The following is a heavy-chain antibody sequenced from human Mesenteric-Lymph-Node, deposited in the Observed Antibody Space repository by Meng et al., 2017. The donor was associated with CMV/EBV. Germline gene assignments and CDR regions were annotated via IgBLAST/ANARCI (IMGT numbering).Heavy chain of an antibody. D-gene: IGHD3-3*01. CDR1: GYTFTGYY. J-gene: IGHJ6*02. CDR2: INPNSGGT. Sequence: ASVKVSCKASGYTFTGYYMHWVRQAPGQGLEWMGWINPNSGGTNYAQKFQGRVTMTRDTSISTAYMELSRPRSDDTAVYYCARQRITIFGVVEEYGMDVWGQGTTVTVSS. V-gene: IGHV1-2*02. CDR3: ARQRITIFGVVEEYGMDV.